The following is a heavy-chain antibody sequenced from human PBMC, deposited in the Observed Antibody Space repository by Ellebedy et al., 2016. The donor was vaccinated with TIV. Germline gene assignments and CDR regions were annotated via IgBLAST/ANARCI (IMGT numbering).Heavy chain of an antibody. Sequence: LSLTCAASGFIFSNFAMGWVRQSPGKGLEGVSGLYGSGRGIFYSDSVKGRFTISRDNPKNTLYLQMNSLRAEDTGIYYCVKDQIAGDGRWVFDLWGQGTMVTVSS. CDR1: GFIFSNFA. D-gene: IGHD5-24*01. CDR2: LYGSGRGI. CDR3: VKDQIAGDGRWVFDL. J-gene: IGHJ3*01. V-gene: IGHV3-23*01.